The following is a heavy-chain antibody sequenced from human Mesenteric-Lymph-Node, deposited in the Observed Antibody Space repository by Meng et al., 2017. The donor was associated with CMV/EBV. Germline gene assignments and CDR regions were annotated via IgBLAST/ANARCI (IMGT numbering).Heavy chain of an antibody. CDR2: IYYSGTT. CDR3: ARRFSTGAVDVVFDT. CDR1: GVSISNNYYS. V-gene: IGHV4-39*01. J-gene: IGHJ4*02. D-gene: IGHD2-21*01. Sequence: SGVSISNNYYSWGWIRQPPGKGLEWIGNIYYSGTTYYNPSLKSRVTISVDTFRNEFSLRLNSVAAADTGVYYCARRFSTGAVDVVFDTWGRGTLVTVSS.